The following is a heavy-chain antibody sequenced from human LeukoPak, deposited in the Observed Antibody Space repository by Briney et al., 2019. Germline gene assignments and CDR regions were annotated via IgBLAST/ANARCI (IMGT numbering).Heavy chain of an antibody. CDR1: GASISSGGYY. Sequence: SETLSLTCTVSGASISSGGYYWSWIRQQPGKGLEWIGYRHYSGTSYYSTSLKSQIAISIDTSKNQFSLKLSSVTAADTAVYYCARDGPTSVLWGQGTLVTVSS. CDR3: ARDGPTSVL. CDR2: RHYSGTS. J-gene: IGHJ4*02. D-gene: IGHD1-1*01. V-gene: IGHV4-31*01.